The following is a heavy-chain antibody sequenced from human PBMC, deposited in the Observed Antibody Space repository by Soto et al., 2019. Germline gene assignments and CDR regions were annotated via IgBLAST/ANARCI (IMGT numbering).Heavy chain of an antibody. CDR1: GASISSYY. J-gene: IGHJ5*02. CDR2: FYYTGSN. Sequence: PSETLSLTCFVSGASISSYYWSWIRQPPGKGLEWIGHFYYTGSNSYNPSLKSRITLSVDTSKNEFSLKLASVTAADTAIYYCARSYDILTGYPENWFDPWGQGIQVTVSS. V-gene: IGHV4-59*01. CDR3: ARSYDILTGYPENWFDP. D-gene: IGHD3-9*01.